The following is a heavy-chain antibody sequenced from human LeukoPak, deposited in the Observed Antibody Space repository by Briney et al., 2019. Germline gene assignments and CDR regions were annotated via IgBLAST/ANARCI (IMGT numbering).Heavy chain of an antibody. Sequence: SETLSLTCAVYGGSFSGYYWSWIRQPPGKGLEWIGEINHSGSTNYNPSLKSRVTISVDTSKNQFSLKLSSVAAADTAVYYCATPIYTMVRGVRYFDYWGQGTLVTVSS. J-gene: IGHJ4*02. CDR2: INHSGST. D-gene: IGHD3-10*01. V-gene: IGHV4-34*01. CDR1: GGSFSGYY. CDR3: ATPIYTMVRGVRYFDY.